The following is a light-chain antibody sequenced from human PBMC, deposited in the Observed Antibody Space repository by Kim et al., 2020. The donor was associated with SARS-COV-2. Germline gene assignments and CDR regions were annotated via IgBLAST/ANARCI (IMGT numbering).Light chain of an antibody. CDR1: QGISSY. V-gene: IGKV1-27*01. CDR2: GAS. J-gene: IGKJ1*01. CDR3: QQSNSTPRT. Sequence: DIQMTQYPSSLSAFVGDRVTITCRASQGISSYLAWYQQKPGKVPKLLIYGASTLQSGVPSRFSGSGSGTDFTLTISSLQPEDVATYFCQQSNSTPRTFGQGTKVDIK.